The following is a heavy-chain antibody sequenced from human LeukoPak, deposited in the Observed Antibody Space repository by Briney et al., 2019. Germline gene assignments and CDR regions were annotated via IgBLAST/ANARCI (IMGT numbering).Heavy chain of an antibody. CDR3: VATRVCGGVLLRPNCLYFEN. CDR1: GGSVSSGSFY. V-gene: IGHV3-53*01. CDR2: IDYSGGNT. Sequence: ETLSLTCTVSGGSVSSGSFYWSWVRQAPGKGLEWVSGIDYSGGNTNYADSVLGRFTVSRDNSKNTLYLQMNSLRAEDTAVYYCVATRVCGGVLLRPNCLYFENWGQGTLVSVSS. J-gene: IGHJ4*02. D-gene: IGHD3-10*01.